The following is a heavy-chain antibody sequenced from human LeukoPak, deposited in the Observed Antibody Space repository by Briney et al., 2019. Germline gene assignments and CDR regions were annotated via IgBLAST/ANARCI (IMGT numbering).Heavy chain of an antibody. CDR2: ISGSGANT. V-gene: IGHV3-23*01. CDR1: GFTSNTYA. J-gene: IGHJ5*02. CDR3: AKDSGYSSGWYMNWFDP. D-gene: IGHD6-19*01. Sequence: GGSLRLSCAASGFTSNTYAMSWVRQAPGKGLEWVSAISGSGANTYYADSVKGRFTISRDNSKNTLYLQMNSLRAEDTAVYYCAKDSGYSSGWYMNWFDPWGQGTLVTVSS.